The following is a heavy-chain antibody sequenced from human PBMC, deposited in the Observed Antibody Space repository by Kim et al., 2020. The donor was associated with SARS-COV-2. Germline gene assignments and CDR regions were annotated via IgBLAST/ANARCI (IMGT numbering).Heavy chain of an antibody. D-gene: IGHD6-13*01. J-gene: IGHJ5*02. CDR3: TRDGAAAGSWFDP. Sequence: YTPSLKSRVTISGDTSKNQFSLKLSSVTAADTAVYYCTRDGAAAGSWFDPWGQGTLVTVSS. V-gene: IGHV4-31*02.